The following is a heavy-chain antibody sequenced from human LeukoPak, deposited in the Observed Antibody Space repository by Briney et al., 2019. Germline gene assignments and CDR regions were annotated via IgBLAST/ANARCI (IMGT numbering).Heavy chain of an antibody. Sequence: PSQTLSPTCGVSGGSVTSTNWWTWVRQPPGKGLDWIGVVLLDGRTNYNPSLKSPLSMSVALSAHHISLKIASVPATDPSVYYRAREGGFYRPHDYTGQGTLVTVSS. J-gene: IGHJ4*02. V-gene: IGHV4-4*02. CDR2: VLLDGRT. CDR3: AREGGFYRPHDY. CDR1: GGSVTSTNW. D-gene: IGHD3-3*01.